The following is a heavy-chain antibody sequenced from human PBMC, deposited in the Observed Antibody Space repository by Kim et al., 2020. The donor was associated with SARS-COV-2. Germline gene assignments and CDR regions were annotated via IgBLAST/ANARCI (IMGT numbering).Heavy chain of an antibody. D-gene: IGHD3-22*01. CDR3: ASDYYDSSGYYYFDY. Sequence: SETLSLTCTFSSGSTSSFTYYWGWIRQPPGKGLEWIGSIYYSGSTYYNPSLKSRVTITVDTSKNQFSLELSAVTAADTAVYYCASDYYDSSGYYYFDYWGQGTLVTVSS. CDR2: IYYSGST. V-gene: IGHV4-39*07. CDR1: SGSTSSFTYY. J-gene: IGHJ4*02.